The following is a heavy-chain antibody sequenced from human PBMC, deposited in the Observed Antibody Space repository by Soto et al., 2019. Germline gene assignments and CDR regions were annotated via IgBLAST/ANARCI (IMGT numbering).Heavy chain of an antibody. Sequence: SETLSLTCTVSGGSISNYYWSWIRQPPGKGLEWIGYIYYSGSINYNPSLKSRVTISEDTSKNQFSLKMRSVTAADTAVYYCAREIAVAGTHYFDYWGQGTLVTVSS. V-gene: IGHV4-59*01. CDR1: GGSISNYY. CDR2: IYYSGSI. D-gene: IGHD6-19*01. CDR3: AREIAVAGTHYFDY. J-gene: IGHJ4*02.